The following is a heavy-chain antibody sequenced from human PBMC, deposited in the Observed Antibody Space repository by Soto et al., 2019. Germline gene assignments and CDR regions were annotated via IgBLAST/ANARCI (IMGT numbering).Heavy chain of an antibody. J-gene: IGHJ6*02. CDR1: GGSISSYY. CDR3: ARVGYSSGYYYSYGMDV. Sequence: QVQLQESGPGLVKPSETLSLTCTVSGGSISSYYWNWIRQPPGKGLEWIGYISYSGSTNYNPSLQSLRPLSVDTSKTPFSLKLSSVTAADTAVYYCARVGYSSGYYYSYGMDVWGQGTTVTVSS. V-gene: IGHV4-59*01. D-gene: IGHD3-22*01. CDR2: ISYSGST.